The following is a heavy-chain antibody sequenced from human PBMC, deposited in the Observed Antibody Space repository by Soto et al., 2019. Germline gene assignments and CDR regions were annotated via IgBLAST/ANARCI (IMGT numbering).Heavy chain of an antibody. CDR2: IGTAGDT. CDR1: GFTFSSYD. J-gene: IGHJ6*03. CDR3: AARGSCSGGSGDPNYDYYMDV. Sequence: EVQLVESGGGLVQPGVSLRLSCAASGFTFSSYDMHWVRQATGKGLEWVSAIGTAGDTYYPGSVKGRFTISRENANNSLYLQMNSLRAGDTAVYYCAARGSCSGGSGDPNYDYYMDVWGKGTTVTVSS. V-gene: IGHV3-13*01. D-gene: IGHD2-15*01.